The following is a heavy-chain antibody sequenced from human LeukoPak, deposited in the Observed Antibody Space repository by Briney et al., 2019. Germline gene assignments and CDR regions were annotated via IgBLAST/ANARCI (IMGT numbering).Heavy chain of an antibody. J-gene: IGHJ6*03. CDR1: GGSISSGSCY. CDR3: AGNGKYYYGSDPTYYYMDV. CDR2: IYTSGST. V-gene: IGHV4-61*02. Sequence: SQTLSLTCTVSGGSISSGSCYWSWIRQPAGKGLEWIGRIYTSGSTNYNPSLKSRVTISVDTSKNQFSLKLSSVTAADTAVYYCAGNGKYYYGSDPTYYYMDVWGKGTTVTVSS. D-gene: IGHD3-10*01.